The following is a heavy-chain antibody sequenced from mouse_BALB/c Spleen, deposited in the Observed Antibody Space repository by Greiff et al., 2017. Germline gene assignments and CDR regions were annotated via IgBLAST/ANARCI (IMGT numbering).Heavy chain of an antibody. CDR1: GFSLTSYG. CDR3: ARKGYGNYRWFAY. Sequence: VKLMESGPGLVQPSQSLSITCTVSGFSLTSYGVHWVRQSPGKGLEWLGVIWSGGSTDYNAAFISRLSISKDNSKSQVFFKMNSLQANDTAIYYCARKGYGNYRWFAYWGQGTLVTVSA. D-gene: IGHD2-10*02. V-gene: IGHV2-2*02. J-gene: IGHJ3*01. CDR2: IWSGGST.